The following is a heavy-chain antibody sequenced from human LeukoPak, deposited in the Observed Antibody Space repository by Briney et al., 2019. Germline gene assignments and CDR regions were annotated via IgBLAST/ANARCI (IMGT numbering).Heavy chain of an antibody. D-gene: IGHD1-1*01. J-gene: IGHJ6*03. V-gene: IGHV1-2*02. Sequence: ASVKVSCKASGYTFTGYYMHWVRQAPGQGLEWMGWINPNSGGTNYAQKFQGRVTMTRDTSISTAYMELSRLRSDDTAVYYCARDTGTTLRYYYYYYYYMDVWGKGTTVTISS. CDR2: INPNSGGT. CDR3: ARDTGTTLRYYYYYYYYMDV. CDR1: GYTFTGYY.